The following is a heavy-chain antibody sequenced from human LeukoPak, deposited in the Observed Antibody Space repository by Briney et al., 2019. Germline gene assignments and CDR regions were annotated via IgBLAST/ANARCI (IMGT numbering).Heavy chain of an antibody. D-gene: IGHD6-19*01. CDR3: ARGRLTYSSGWFVYYYGMDV. V-gene: IGHV4-34*01. CDR2: INHSGST. J-gene: IGHJ6*02. CDR1: GGSFSGYY. Sequence: SETLSLTCAVYGGSFSGYYWSWIRQPPGKGLEWIGEINHSGSTNYNPSLKSRVTISVDTSKNQFSLKLSSVTAADTAVYYCARGRLTYSSGWFVYYYGMDVWGQGTTVTVSS.